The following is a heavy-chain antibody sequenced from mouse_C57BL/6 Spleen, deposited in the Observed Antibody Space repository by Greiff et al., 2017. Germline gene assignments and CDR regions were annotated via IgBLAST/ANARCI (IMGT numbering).Heavy chain of an antibody. J-gene: IGHJ2*01. CDR3: AHYYGSSLRYFDY. V-gene: IGHV1-55*01. Sequence: QVQLKQPGAELVKPGASVKMSCKASGYTFTSYWITWVKQRPGQGLEWIGDIYPGSGSTNYNEKFKSKATLTVDTSSSTAYMQLSSLTSEDSAVYYCAHYYGSSLRYFDYWGQGTTLTVSS. CDR1: GYTFTSYW. D-gene: IGHD1-1*01. CDR2: IYPGSGST.